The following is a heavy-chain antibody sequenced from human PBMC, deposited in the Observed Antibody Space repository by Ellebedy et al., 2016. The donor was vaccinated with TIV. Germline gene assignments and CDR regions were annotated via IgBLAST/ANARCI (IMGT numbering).Heavy chain of an antibody. V-gene: IGHV1-2*02. D-gene: IGHD1-14*01. Sequence: AASVKVSCKASGYTFTGYYIHWVRQAPGQGLEWMAWINPNNGDTAFAQSLQGRVTMTTDTSISTAYMELSSMTSDGTAVYYCVRDLTNPLKGDYWGQGTLVTVSS. CDR1: GYTFTGYY. CDR3: VRDLTNPLKGDY. J-gene: IGHJ4*02. CDR2: INPNNGDT.